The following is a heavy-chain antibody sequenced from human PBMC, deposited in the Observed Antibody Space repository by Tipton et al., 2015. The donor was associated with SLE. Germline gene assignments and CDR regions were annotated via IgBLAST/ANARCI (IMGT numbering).Heavy chain of an antibody. J-gene: IGHJ6*02. CDR2: IYYSGST. CDR1: GFTFRTSS. CDR3: ARSPFLSGYNYYYGMDV. V-gene: IGHV4-39*07. D-gene: IGHD5-12*01. Sequence: LRLSCAASGFTFRTSSMNWIRQPPGKGLEWIGSIYYSGSTYYNSSLKSRVTISVDTSKNQFSLRLSSVTAADTAVYYCARSPFLSGYNYYYGMDVWGQGTTVTVSS.